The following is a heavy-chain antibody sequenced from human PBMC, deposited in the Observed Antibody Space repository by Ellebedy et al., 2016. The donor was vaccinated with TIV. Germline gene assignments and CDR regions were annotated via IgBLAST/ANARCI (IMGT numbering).Heavy chain of an antibody. CDR3: ARGYYYGMDV. J-gene: IGHJ6*02. CDR1: GFTFSSYS. V-gene: IGHV3-48*01. CDR2: ISSSSSTI. Sequence: GGSLRLXXAASGFTFSSYSMNWVRQAPGEGLEWVSYISSSSSTIYYADSVKGRFTISRDNAKNSLYLQMNSLRAEDTAMYFCARGYYYGMDVWGQGTTVTVSS.